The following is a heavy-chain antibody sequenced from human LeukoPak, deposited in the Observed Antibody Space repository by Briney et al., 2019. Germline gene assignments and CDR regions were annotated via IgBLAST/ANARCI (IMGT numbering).Heavy chain of an antibody. CDR1: GGSISSSSYY. J-gene: IGHJ4*02. V-gene: IGHV4-39*01. Sequence: PSETLSLTCTVSGGSISSSSYYWGWIRQPPGKGLEWIGSIYYSGSTYYNPSLKSRVTISVDTSKNQFSLKLSSVTAADTAVYYCARLKSDNYYGSGSYLDYWGQGTLVTVSS. CDR2: IYYSGST. CDR3: ARLKSDNYYGSGSYLDY. D-gene: IGHD3-10*01.